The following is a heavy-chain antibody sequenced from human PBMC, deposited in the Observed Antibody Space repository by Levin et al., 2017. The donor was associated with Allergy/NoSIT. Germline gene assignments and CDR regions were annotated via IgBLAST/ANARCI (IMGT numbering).Heavy chain of an antibody. V-gene: IGHV4-61*02. Sequence: SETLSLTCTVSGGSISSGTYYWSWIRQPAGMGLEWIGCIYTSGSTNYNPSLKSRVTISIDTSKNQLSLKLSSVTAADTAVYYCARRPEDRRMFDPWGQGTLVTVSS. CDR1: GGSISSGTYY. J-gene: IGHJ5*02. CDR2: IYTSGST. D-gene: IGHD1-14*01. CDR3: ARRPEDRRMFDP.